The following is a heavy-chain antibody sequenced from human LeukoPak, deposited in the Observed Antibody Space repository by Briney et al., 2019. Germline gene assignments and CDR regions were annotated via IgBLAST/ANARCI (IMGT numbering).Heavy chain of an antibody. Sequence: PGGSLRLSCAASGFTFSSYSMNRVRQAPGKGLEWVSSISSSSSYIYYADSVKGRFTISRDNAKNSLYLQMNSLRAEDTAVYYCARDTRGYSSGGAFDYWGQGTLVTVSS. V-gene: IGHV3-21*01. D-gene: IGHD6-19*01. J-gene: IGHJ4*02. CDR3: ARDTRGYSSGGAFDY. CDR2: ISSSSSYI. CDR1: GFTFSSYS.